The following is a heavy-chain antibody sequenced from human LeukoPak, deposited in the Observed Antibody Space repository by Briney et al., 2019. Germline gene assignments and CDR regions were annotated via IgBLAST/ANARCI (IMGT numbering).Heavy chain of an antibody. D-gene: IGHD3-3*01. V-gene: IGHV1-69*04. CDR1: GGTFSSYA. Sequence: SVKVSCKASGGTFSSYAISWVRRAPGQGLEWMGRIIPILGIANYAQKFQGRVTITADKSTSTAYMELSSLRSEDTAVYYCASTIFGVVGYYFDYWGQGTLVTVSS. CDR3: ASTIFGVVGYYFDY. CDR2: IIPILGIA. J-gene: IGHJ4*02.